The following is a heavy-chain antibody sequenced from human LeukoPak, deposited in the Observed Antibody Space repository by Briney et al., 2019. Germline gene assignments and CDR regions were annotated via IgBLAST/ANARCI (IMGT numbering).Heavy chain of an antibody. CDR3: ARSVGPGYSYGFDY. J-gene: IGHJ4*02. V-gene: IGHV4-4*02. Sequence: PSETLSLTCAVSGGSISGSNWWTWVRQPPGKGLEWIGEIYHSGITNYNPSLKSRVTISVDTSKNQFSLKLSSVTAADTAVYYCARSVGPGYSYGFDYWGQGTLVTVSS. CDR1: GGSISGSNW. D-gene: IGHD5-18*01. CDR2: IYHSGIT.